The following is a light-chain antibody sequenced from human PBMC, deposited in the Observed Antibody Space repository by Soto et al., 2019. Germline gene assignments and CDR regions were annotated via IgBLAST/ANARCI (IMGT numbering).Light chain of an antibody. CDR1: KIETKT. CDR2: DDS. V-gene: IGLV3-21*02. CDR3: QVWDSLSDHHV. Sequence: SYELTQPPSVSVAPGQTARISCGGNKIETKTVFWYQQKPCQAPVVVVSDDSVRPSGIPERVSGSNSGGTATLSIIGVEAGDEADYYCQVWDSLSDHHVFGPGTKVTVL. J-gene: IGLJ1*01.